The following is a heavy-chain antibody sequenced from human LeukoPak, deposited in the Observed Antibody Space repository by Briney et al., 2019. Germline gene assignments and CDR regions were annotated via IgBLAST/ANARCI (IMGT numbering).Heavy chain of an antibody. CDR3: ARLQKTGDAFDI. V-gene: IGHV1-69*13. Sequence: GASVKVSCKASGGTFSSYAISWVRQAPGQGLEWMGGIIPIFGTANYAQKLQGRVTITADESTSTAYMELSSLRSEDTAVYYCARLQKTGDAFDIWGQGTMVTVSS. CDR2: IIPIFGTA. J-gene: IGHJ3*02. CDR1: GGTFSSYA.